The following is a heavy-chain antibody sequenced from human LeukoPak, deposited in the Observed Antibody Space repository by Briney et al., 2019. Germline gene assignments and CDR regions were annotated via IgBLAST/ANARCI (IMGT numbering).Heavy chain of an antibody. CDR2: IIPIFGTA. CDR1: GGTFSSYA. J-gene: IGHJ6*02. CDR3: ARGDYGSGSYYVEYYYGMDV. Sequence: GASVKVSCKASGGTFSSYAISWVRQAPGQGLEWMGGIIPIFGTANYAQKFQGRVTITADESTSTAYMELSSLRSEDTAVYYCARGDYGSGSYYVEYYYGMDVWGQGTTVTVSS. D-gene: IGHD3-10*01. V-gene: IGHV1-69*13.